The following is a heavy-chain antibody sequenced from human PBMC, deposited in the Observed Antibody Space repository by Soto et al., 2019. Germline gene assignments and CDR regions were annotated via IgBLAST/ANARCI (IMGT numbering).Heavy chain of an antibody. Sequence: GGSLRLSCAASGFTFSSYGMHWVRQAPGKGLEWVAVIWYDGSNKYYADSVKGRFTISRDNSKNTLYLQMNSLRAEDTAVYYCARDRWDIVVVPAANYYYYYYMDVWGKGTTVTVSS. J-gene: IGHJ6*03. CDR3: ARDRWDIVVVPAANYYYYYYMDV. CDR2: IWYDGSNK. D-gene: IGHD2-2*01. V-gene: IGHV3-33*01. CDR1: GFTFSSYG.